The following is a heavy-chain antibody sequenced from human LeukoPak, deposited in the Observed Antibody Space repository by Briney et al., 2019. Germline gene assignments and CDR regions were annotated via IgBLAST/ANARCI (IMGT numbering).Heavy chain of an antibody. V-gene: IGHV3-9*01. CDR1: GFTFDDYA. J-gene: IGHJ4*02. CDR3: AKISIRRAAPN. D-gene: IGHD6-13*01. CDR2: ISWNSGSI. Sequence: GGSLRLSCAASGFTFDDYAMHWVRQAPGKGLEWVSGISWNSGSIGYADSVKGRFTISRDNAKNSLYLQLNSLRAEDTALYYCAKISIRRAAPNWGQGTLVTVSS.